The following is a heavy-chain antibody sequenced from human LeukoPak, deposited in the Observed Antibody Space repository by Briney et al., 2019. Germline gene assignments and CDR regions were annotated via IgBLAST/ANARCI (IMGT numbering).Heavy chain of an antibody. V-gene: IGHV3-7*03. CDR2: INSDGSEG. CDR3: ARSSYSSSSSV. D-gene: IGHD6-6*01. J-gene: IGHJ3*01. CDR1: GLTFSGFC. Sequence: GGSLRLSCAVSGLTFSGFCMSWSRQAPGKGLEWVGSINSDGSEGYYADVVKGRFTISRDNAKNSLYLQINSLRAEDTAVYYCARSSYSSSSSVWGQGTMVTVSS.